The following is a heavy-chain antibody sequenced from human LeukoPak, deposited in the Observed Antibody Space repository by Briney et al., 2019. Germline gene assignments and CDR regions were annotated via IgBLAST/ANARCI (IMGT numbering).Heavy chain of an antibody. Sequence: GGSLRLSCAASGFTFSSYAMSWVRQAPGKGLEWVSTFSGSGGNTYSADSVKARLTISRDNSKNTLYLQMNSLRAEDTAVYYCAKDKGYCSGGSCYGYWYFDLWGRGTLVTVSS. D-gene: IGHD2-15*01. V-gene: IGHV3-23*01. CDR3: AKDKGYCSGGSCYGYWYFDL. CDR1: GFTFSSYA. CDR2: FSGSGGNT. J-gene: IGHJ2*01.